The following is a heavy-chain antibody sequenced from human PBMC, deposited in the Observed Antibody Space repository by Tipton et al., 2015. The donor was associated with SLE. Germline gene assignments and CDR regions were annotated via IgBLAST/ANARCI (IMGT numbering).Heavy chain of an antibody. CDR2: INSDGSST. D-gene: IGHD5-18*01. Sequence: GSLRLSCTASGFTFSKYWMHWVRQAPGKGLGWVPRINSDGSSTGYADSVKGRLTISRDNAKNTLYLKMNSLRAEDTAVYYCARGSGYSYGPFDYWGQGTLVTVAS. V-gene: IGHV3-74*01. CDR3: ARGSGYSYGPFDY. CDR1: GFTFSKYW. J-gene: IGHJ4*02.